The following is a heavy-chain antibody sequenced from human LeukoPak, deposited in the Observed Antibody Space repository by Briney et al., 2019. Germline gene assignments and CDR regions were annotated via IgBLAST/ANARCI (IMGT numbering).Heavy chain of an antibody. V-gene: IGHV3-7*03. J-gene: IGHJ3*01. Sequence: GGSLRLSCVVSGFTFSGFWMSWSRQAPGKGLEWVASINSDGSEGYYADVVKGRFTISRDNAKNSLYLQINSLRAEDTAVYYCARSSYSSSSSVWGQGTMVTVSS. D-gene: IGHD6-6*01. CDR2: INSDGSEG. CDR1: GFTFSGFW. CDR3: ARSSYSSSSSV.